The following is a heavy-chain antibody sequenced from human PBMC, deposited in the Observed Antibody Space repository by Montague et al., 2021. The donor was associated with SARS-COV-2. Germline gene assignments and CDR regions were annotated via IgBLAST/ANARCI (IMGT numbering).Heavy chain of an antibody. V-gene: IGHV4-4*07. CDR3: ARAIWHLDV. Sequence: SETLSLTCSVSGDSISRYYWSWIRQSDGKGLEWIGRIYTGGYVNYNPALQSRVSMSVDTSKSQVSLNVTSVTAADTAVYYCARAIWHLDVWGRGTLVTVS. CDR1: GDSISRYY. CDR2: IYTGGYV. J-gene: IGHJ2*01.